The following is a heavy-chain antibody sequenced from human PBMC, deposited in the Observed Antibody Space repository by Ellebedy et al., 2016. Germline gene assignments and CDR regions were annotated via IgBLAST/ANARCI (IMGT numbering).Heavy chain of an antibody. J-gene: IGHJ4*02. D-gene: IGHD6-13*01. CDR3: VKGASSGSWVTMEY. Sequence: GGSLRLSCAASGFSLKNYAMTWIRQAAGEGLEWVSAITGDTGTTYYADSVKGRFTISRDNSRNTLYLQMNSLRVEDTALYYCVKGASSGSWVTMEYWGQGALVTVSS. CDR2: ITGDTGTT. CDR1: GFSLKNYA. V-gene: IGHV3-23*01.